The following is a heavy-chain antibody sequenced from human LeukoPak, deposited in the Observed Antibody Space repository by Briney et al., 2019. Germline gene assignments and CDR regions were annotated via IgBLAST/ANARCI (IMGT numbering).Heavy chain of an antibody. Sequence: GASVKVSCKASGYTFTSYYMHWVRQAPGQGLEWMGIINPSGGSTSYAQKFQGRVTMTRDTSTGTVYMELSSLRSEDTAAYYCARADTIFGVAQQGYYYGMDVWGQGTTVTVSS. D-gene: IGHD3-3*01. CDR1: GYTFTSYY. V-gene: IGHV1-46*01. CDR3: ARADTIFGVAQQGYYYGMDV. CDR2: INPSGGST. J-gene: IGHJ6*02.